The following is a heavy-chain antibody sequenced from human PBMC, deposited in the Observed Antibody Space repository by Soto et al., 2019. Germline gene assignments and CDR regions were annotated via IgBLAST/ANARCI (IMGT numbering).Heavy chain of an antibody. J-gene: IGHJ4*02. CDR1: GYTFTSYG. D-gene: IGHD5-18*01. V-gene: IGHV1-18*01. Sequence: QVQLVQSGAEVKKPGASVKVACRASGYTFTSYGISWVRQAPGQGLEWMGWISPYNGNTNYAQKFQGRVTRTTDTXXSTAYMELRSLRSDDTAVYYWARGRGDTAISLFDYWGQGTLVTVSS. CDR2: ISPYNGNT. CDR3: ARGRGDTAISLFDY.